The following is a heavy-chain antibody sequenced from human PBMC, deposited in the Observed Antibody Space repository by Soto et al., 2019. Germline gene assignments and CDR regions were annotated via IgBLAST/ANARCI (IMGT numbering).Heavy chain of an antibody. CDR1: GFTFSSYG. V-gene: IGHV3-33*08. CDR2: IWYDGSNK. D-gene: IGHD4-17*01. CDR3: ARDGDYGDYGGLGY. J-gene: IGHJ4*02. Sequence: VQLLESGGGSVQPGGSLRLSCAASGFTFSSYGMHWVRQAPGKGLEWVAVIWYDGSNKYYADSVKGRFTISRDNSKNTLYLQMNSLRAEDTAVYYCARDGDYGDYGGLGYWGQGTLVTVSS.